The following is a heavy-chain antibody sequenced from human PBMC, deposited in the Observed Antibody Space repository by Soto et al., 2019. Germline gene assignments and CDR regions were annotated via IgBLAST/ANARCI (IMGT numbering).Heavy chain of an antibody. Sequence: QVQLVQSGAEVKKPGASVKVSCKASGYTFTSYGISWVRQAPGQGLEWMGWISAYNGNTNYAKKLQGRVTMTTDTTTRTGDMEVKGLRSDDTAVYYLAGVGGGVQSGYDPNWFDPWGQGTLVTVSS. CDR3: AGVGGGVQSGYDPNWFDP. CDR1: GYTFTSYG. J-gene: IGHJ5*02. D-gene: IGHD5-12*01. CDR2: ISAYNGNT. V-gene: IGHV1-18*01.